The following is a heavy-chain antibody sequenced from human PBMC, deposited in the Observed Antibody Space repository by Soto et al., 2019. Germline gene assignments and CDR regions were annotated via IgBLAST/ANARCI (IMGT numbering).Heavy chain of an antibody. CDR1: NGSFSVYY. V-gene: IGHV4-34*01. J-gene: IGHJ3*02. CDR3: ARDSTRRGACDI. Sequence: SETLSLTCAVYNGSFSVYYWTWIRQTPGKGLEWIGEINHSGSTNYNPSLKSRVAISVDTSKSQFSLKLSSVTAADTAVYFCARDSTRRGACDIWGQGTMVTVSS. D-gene: IGHD3-22*01. CDR2: INHSGST.